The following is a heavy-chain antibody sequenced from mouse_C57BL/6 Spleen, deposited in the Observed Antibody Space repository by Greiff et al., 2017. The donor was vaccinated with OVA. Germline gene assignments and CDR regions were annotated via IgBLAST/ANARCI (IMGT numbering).Heavy chain of an antibody. Sequence: EVHLVESGGGLVKPGGSLKLSCAASGFTFSSYAMSWVRQTPEKRLEWVATISDGGSYTYYPDNVKGLFTIAIYNAKNNLYLQMRQLKCEDTAMYACARDHGSSSDFDYWGQGTTLTVSS. CDR1: GFTFSSYA. V-gene: IGHV5-4*01. CDR2: ISDGGSYT. J-gene: IGHJ2*01. D-gene: IGHD1-1*01. CDR3: ARDHGSSSDFDY.